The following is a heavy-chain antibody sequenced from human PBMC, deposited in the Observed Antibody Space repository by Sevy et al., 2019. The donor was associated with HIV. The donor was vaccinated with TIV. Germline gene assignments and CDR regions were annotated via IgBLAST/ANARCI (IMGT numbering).Heavy chain of an antibody. CDR1: GYTFTTYR. CDR2: ISPHNGDT. J-gene: IGHJ4*02. V-gene: IGHV1-18*01. D-gene: IGHD2-15*01. CDR3: ARAYCSGGRCYSLDY. Sequence: VSVKVSCKISGYTFTTYRITWVRQAPGQGLEWMGWISPHNGDTDYAQKLQDRITMITDTSTTPVYMELTSLRADDTAVYYCARAYCSGGRCYSLDYWGQGTLVTVSS.